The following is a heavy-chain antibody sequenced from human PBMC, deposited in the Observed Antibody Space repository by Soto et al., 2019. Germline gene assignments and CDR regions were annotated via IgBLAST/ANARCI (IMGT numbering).Heavy chain of an antibody. J-gene: IGHJ6*03. CDR1: GGSISSYY. CDR2: IYYSGST. CDR3: ARYNWNYAKTLYYYYYMDV. V-gene: IGHV4-59*01. Sequence: QVQLQESGPGLVKPSETLSLTCTVSGGSISSYYWSWIRQPPGKGLEWIGYIYYSGSTNYNPSLKSRVTISVYTSKNQFSLKLSSVTAADTAVYYCARYNWNYAKTLYYYYYMDVWGKGTTVTVSS. D-gene: IGHD1-7*01.